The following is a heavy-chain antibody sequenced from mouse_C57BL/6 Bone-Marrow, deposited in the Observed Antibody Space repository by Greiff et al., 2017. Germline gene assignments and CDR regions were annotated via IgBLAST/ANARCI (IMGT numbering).Heavy chain of an antibody. J-gene: IGHJ4*01. CDR3: TREGSSLYYAMDY. Sequence: VQLQQSGAELVRPGASVTLSCKASGYTFTDYEMHWVKQTPVHGLEWIGAIDPETGGTAYNQKFKGKAILTADKSSSTAYMELRSLTSEDSAVYYCTREGSSLYYAMDYWGQGTSVTVSS. V-gene: IGHV1-15*01. CDR1: GYTFTDYE. D-gene: IGHD1-1*01. CDR2: IDPETGGT.